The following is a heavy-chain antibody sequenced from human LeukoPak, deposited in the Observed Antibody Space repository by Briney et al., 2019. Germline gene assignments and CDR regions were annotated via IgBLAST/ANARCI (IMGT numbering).Heavy chain of an antibody. J-gene: IGHJ4*02. V-gene: IGHV1-46*01. CDR1: GYTFTSYY. D-gene: IGHD6-13*01. CDR3: ARDKNPGIAAD. Sequence: ASVKVSCKASGYTFTSYYMHWVRQAPGQGLEWMGIINPSGGSTSYAQKFQGRVTMTRDTSTSTVYMELNSLRAEDTAVYYCARDKNPGIAADWGQGTLVTVSS. CDR2: INPSGGST.